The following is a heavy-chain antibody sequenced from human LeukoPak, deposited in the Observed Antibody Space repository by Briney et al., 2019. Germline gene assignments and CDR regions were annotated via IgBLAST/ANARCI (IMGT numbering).Heavy chain of an antibody. D-gene: IGHD3-10*01. CDR3: ARGPMVRGVMVYYYYGMDV. Sequence: GGSLRLSCAASGFTFSDYYMSWICQAPGKGLEWVSYISSSGSTIYYADSVKGRFTISRDNAKNSLYLQMNSLRAEDTAVYYCARGPMVRGVMVYYYYGMDVWGQGTTVTVSS. J-gene: IGHJ6*02. V-gene: IGHV3-11*01. CDR2: ISSSGSTI. CDR1: GFTFSDYY.